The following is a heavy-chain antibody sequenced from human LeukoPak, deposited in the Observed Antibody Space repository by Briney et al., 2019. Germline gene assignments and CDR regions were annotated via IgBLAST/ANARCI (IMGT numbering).Heavy chain of an antibody. CDR2: VSGSGGST. J-gene: IGHJ6*02. Sequence: PGGSLRLSCAASGFTFTTYAMTWVRQAPGKGLGWVSAVSGSGGSTYYADSVKGRFTISRDNSKNTLYSQMNSLRVEDTAVYYCAKAVRYYYYGMDVWGQGTTVTVSS. CDR1: GFTFTTYA. CDR3: AKAVRYYYYGMDV. D-gene: IGHD2-8*01. V-gene: IGHV3-23*01.